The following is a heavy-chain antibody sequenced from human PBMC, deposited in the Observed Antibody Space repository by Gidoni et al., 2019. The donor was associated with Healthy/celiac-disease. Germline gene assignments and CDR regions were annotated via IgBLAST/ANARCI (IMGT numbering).Heavy chain of an antibody. CDR3: ATGGTLPSYGMDV. Sequence: QVQLVQSGAEVKKPGASVKVSCKASGYNFTSSGISWVRQSPGQGLGWMAWISASNGNTTYAQKLQGRVTMTTDTSTSTAYMELRGLRSDDTAVYYCATGGTLPSYGMDVWGQGTTVTVSS. J-gene: IGHJ6*02. D-gene: IGHD2-15*01. CDR1: GYNFTSSG. CDR2: ISASNGNT. V-gene: IGHV1-18*01.